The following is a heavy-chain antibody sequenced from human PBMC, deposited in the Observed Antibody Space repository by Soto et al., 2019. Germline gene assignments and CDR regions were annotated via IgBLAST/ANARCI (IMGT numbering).Heavy chain of an antibody. D-gene: IGHD4-17*01. Sequence: QVQQVQSGAEVKKPGASVKVSCKASGYTFTSYDINWVRQATGQGLEWMGWMNPNSGNTGYAQKFQGRVTMTRNTSISTAYMELSSLRSEDTAEYYCARGLSFYGDFNGFDPWGQGTLVTVSS. CDR1: GYTFTSYD. J-gene: IGHJ5*02. V-gene: IGHV1-8*01. CDR2: MNPNSGNT. CDR3: ARGLSFYGDFNGFDP.